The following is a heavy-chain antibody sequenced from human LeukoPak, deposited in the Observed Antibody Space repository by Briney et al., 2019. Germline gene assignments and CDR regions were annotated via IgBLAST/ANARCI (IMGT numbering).Heavy chain of an antibody. CDR2: ISHDGLNK. CDR3: AKDLSGGYDSYFDY. J-gene: IGHJ4*02. Sequence: GGSLRLSCAAAGFTFNNYGMHWVRQAPGTGLGWVAVISHDGLNKYYADSVKGRFTVSRDNSKNTLYLQMNSLRAEDTAVYYCAKDLSGGYDSYFDYWGQGTLVTVSS. CDR1: GFTFNNYG. D-gene: IGHD5-12*01. V-gene: IGHV3-30*18.